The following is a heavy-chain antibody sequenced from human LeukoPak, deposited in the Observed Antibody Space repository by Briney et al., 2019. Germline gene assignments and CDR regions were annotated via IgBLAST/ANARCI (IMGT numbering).Heavy chain of an antibody. CDR1: GLTFSKSW. J-gene: IGHJ4*02. D-gene: IGHD6-13*01. Sequence: GGSLRLSCAVSGLTFSKSWTSWVRQAPGKGLEWVAHTNEIGSEKYYVDSAKGRFTISRDNVKNTLYLQMNSLRAEDTAVYYCARVGSSPWYFDYWGQGTLVTVSS. CDR3: ARVGSSPWYFDY. CDR2: TNEIGSEK. V-gene: IGHV3-7*01.